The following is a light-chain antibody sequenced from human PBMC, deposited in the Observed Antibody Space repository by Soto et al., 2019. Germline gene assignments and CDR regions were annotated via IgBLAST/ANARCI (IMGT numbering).Light chain of an antibody. Sequence: QSALTQPASVSGSPGQSITISCTGTSSDVGGYKYVSWYQQHPGKAPRLMIYEVSNRPSGVSNRFSGSKSGNTASLTISGLQAEDEADYYCSSFTSSTIYVVFGGGT. CDR2: EVS. V-gene: IGLV2-14*01. J-gene: IGLJ3*02. CDR3: SSFTSSTIYVV. CDR1: SSDVGGYKY.